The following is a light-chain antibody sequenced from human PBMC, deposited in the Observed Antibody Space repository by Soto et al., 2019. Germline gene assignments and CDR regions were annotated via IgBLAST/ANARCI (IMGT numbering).Light chain of an antibody. V-gene: IGKV3-20*01. J-gene: IGKJ2*01. CDR3: QQYGRSPPYT. Sequence: EIVLTQSPGTLSLSPGERATLSCRASQSVSSNYLAWYQQKAGQAPRLVIYGASNRATGIPDMFSGSGSGTDFTLTINRLEPEDFAVYYCQQYGRSPPYTFGQGTKLDIK. CDR1: QSVSSNY. CDR2: GAS.